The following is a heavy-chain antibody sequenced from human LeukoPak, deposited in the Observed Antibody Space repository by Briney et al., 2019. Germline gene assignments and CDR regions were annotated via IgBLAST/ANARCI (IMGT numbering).Heavy chain of an antibody. CDR3: ARDSPYHYMNV. Sequence: SETLSLTCTVSGGSISSSSYYWGWIRQPPGKGLEWIGEINHSGSTNYNPSLKSRVTISVDTSKNQFSLKLSSVTAADTAVYYCARDSPYHYMNVWGKGTTVTVSS. CDR2: INHSGST. J-gene: IGHJ6*03. V-gene: IGHV4-39*07. CDR1: GGSISSSSYY.